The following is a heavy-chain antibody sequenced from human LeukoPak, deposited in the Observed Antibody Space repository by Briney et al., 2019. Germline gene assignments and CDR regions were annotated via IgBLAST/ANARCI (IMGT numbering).Heavy chain of an antibody. V-gene: IGHV4-38-2*01. D-gene: IGHD3-3*01. CDR1: GYSISSGYY. J-gene: IGHJ4*02. CDR3: ARSLGDFWSGSPNFDY. Sequence: SETLSLTCAVSGYSISSGYYWGWIRQPPGKGLEWIGSIYHSGSTYYNPSLKSRVTISVDTSKNQFSLKLSSVTAADTAVYYCARSLGDFWSGSPNFDYWGQGTLVTVSS. CDR2: IYHSGST.